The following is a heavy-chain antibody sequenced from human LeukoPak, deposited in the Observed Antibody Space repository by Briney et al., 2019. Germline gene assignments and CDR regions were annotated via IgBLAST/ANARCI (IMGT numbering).Heavy chain of an antibody. CDR1: GFTFSSYE. D-gene: IGHD1-14*01. CDR3: ARDPDFYFDY. CDR2: ISSSGTTI. Sequence: GGSLRLSCAASGFTFSSYEMNWVRQAPGKGLEWVSYISSSGTTIYYADSVKGRFTISRDNAKNTLYLQMNTLRAEDTAVYYCARDPDFYFDYWGQGTLVTVSS. J-gene: IGHJ4*02. V-gene: IGHV3-48*03.